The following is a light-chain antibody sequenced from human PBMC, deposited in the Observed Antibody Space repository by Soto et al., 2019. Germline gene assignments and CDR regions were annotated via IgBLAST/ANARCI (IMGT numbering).Light chain of an antibody. Sequence: DLQMTQSPSSLSAAVGDRVTITCRTSQDVRGNLHWYQEKSGKVPKLLIGAASKLQSGVPSRFSGGGSGTSFTLTISGLQPEDVATYYCQQGLKTPPTFGQGTKLEI. CDR2: AAS. CDR3: QQGLKTPPT. CDR1: QDVRGN. J-gene: IGKJ2*01. V-gene: IGKV1-39*01.